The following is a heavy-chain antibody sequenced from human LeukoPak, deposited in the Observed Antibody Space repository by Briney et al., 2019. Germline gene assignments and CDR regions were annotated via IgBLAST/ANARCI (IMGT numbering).Heavy chain of an antibody. CDR2: IIPIFGIA. J-gene: IGHJ4*02. CDR1: GGTFSSYA. CDR3: ASLEGSIAATTFDY. D-gene: IGHD6-6*01. V-gene: IGHV1-69*04. Sequence: SVKVSCKASGGTFSSYAISWVRQAPGQGLEWMGRIIPIFGIANYAQKFQGRVTITADKSTSTAYMELSSLRSEDTAVYYCASLEGSIAATTFDYWGQGTLVTVSS.